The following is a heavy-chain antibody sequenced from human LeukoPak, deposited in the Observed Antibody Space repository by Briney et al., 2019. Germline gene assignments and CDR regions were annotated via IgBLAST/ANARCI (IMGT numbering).Heavy chain of an antibody. CDR2: IRYDARNI. CDR1: GFTFSNYG. D-gene: IGHD2-21*01. Sequence: PGGSLRLSCAASGFTFSNYGMHWVRQAPGKGLEWVAFIRYDARNIYYADSVKGRFTISRDNSKKTLYLQMNRLRAEDTAFYYCAKDIFYYGELDHWGQGTLVIVSS. J-gene: IGHJ4*02. CDR3: AKDIFYYGELDH. V-gene: IGHV3-30*02.